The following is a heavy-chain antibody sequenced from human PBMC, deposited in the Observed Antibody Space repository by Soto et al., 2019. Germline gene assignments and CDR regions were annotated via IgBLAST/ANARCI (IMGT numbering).Heavy chain of an antibody. CDR1: GYSFTSYW. Sequence: PGESLKISCKGSGYSFTSYWISWVRQMPGKGLEWMGRIDPSDSYTNYSPSFQGHVTISADKSISTAYLQWSSLKASDTAMYYCASATFAVTTDTYYYYGMDVWGQGTTVTVSS. D-gene: IGHD4-17*01. CDR3: ASATFAVTTDTYYYYGMDV. J-gene: IGHJ6*02. V-gene: IGHV5-10-1*01. CDR2: IDPSDSYT.